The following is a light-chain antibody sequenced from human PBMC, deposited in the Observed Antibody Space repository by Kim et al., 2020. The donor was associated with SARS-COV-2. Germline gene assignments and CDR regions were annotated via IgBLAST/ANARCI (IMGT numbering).Light chain of an antibody. CDR2: AAS. CDR1: QRISNF. V-gene: IGKV1-39*01. Sequence: DTQMTQSPSSLSASVGDRVTITCRASQRISNFLSWYQQKSGRAPKLLIYAASSLQSGVPSRFSGSGSGTDFTLTISSLQPEDFATYYCQQYYYSPLTFRGATKLDI. J-gene: IGKJ4*01. CDR3: QQYYYSPLT.